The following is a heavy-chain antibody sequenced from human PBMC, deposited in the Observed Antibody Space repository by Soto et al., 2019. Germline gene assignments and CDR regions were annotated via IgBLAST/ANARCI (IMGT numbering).Heavy chain of an antibody. CDR1: GFTLSSYT. J-gene: IGHJ5*02. V-gene: IGHV3-21*02. CDR2: ISSASSYI. D-gene: IGHD5-12*01. CDR3: ARGRGDGYKFWWFEP. Sequence: EVQLVESGGGLVKPGGSLRLSCAASGFTLSSYTMNWVRQAPGKGLEWVSSISSASSYIYHADSVKGRFTISRDNAKNSLYLQMNSLRAEDTAVYYCARGRGDGYKFWWFEPWGQGTLVTVSS.